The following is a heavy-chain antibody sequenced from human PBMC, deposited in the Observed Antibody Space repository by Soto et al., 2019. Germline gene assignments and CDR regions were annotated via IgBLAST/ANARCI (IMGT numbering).Heavy chain of an antibody. CDR2: SFYSGST. CDR1: GGSISSSSYY. V-gene: IGHV4-39*01. CDR3: ASPTDRAPSVVRS. D-gene: IGHD2-15*01. Sequence: QLQLQESGPGLVKPSETLSLTCTVSGGSISSSSYYWGWIRQPPGKGLEWIGSSFYSGSTYYNPTLKGSVPLSVHPAHNPCSLTLSSVTAADAAVYYCASPTDRAPSVVRSWGQGPRVTVSS. J-gene: IGHJ5*02.